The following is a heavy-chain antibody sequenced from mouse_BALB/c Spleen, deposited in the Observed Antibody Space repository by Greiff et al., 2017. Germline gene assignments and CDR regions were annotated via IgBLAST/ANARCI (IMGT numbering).Heavy chain of an antibody. D-gene: IGHD1-2*01. Sequence: QVQLKQSGPSLVQPSQSLSITCTVSGFSLTSYGVHWVRQSPGKGLEWLGVIWSSGSTDYNAAFMSRLSITKDNSKSQVFFKMNSLQADDTAIYYCAKGDYYGYVAYAMDYWGQGTSVTVSS. CDR2: IWSSGST. J-gene: IGHJ4*01. CDR3: AKGDYYGYVAYAMDY. V-gene: IGHV2-5-1*01. CDR1: GFSLTSYG.